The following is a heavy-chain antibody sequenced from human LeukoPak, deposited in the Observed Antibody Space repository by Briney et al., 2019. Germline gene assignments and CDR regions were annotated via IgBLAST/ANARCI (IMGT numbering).Heavy chain of an antibody. CDR2: INEGGSRT. V-gene: IGHV3-74*01. Sequence: GGSLRLSCAASGFTFSYYWMYWVRQAPGKGLVWVSRINEGGSRTIYADFVKGRFTISRDNSKNALYLQMDSLRAEDTAVYYCAKEDSWGQGTLVTVSS. J-gene: IGHJ5*02. CDR3: AKEDS. CDR1: GFTFSYYW.